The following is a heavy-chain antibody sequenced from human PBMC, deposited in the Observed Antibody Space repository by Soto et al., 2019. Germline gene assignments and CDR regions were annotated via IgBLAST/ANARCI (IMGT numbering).Heavy chain of an antibody. Sequence: QVQLVQSGAEVKKPGSSVKVSCKASGGTFSSYTISWVRQAPGQGLEWMGRIIPILGIANYAQKFQGRVTITADKSASTAYMELSSLRSEDTAVYYCVWDYGDYSWGQGTLVTVSS. V-gene: IGHV1-69*02. CDR2: IIPILGIA. J-gene: IGHJ4*02. CDR3: VWDYGDYS. D-gene: IGHD4-17*01. CDR1: GGTFSSYT.